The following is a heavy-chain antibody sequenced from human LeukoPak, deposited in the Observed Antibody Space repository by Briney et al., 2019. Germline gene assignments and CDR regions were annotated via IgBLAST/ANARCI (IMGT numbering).Heavy chain of an antibody. V-gene: IGHV4-39*01. J-gene: IGHJ3*02. CDR3: ARHEWGITNAFDI. D-gene: IGHD1-14*01. CDR2: IYYSGTT. Sequence: SETLSLTCAVSGGSFSSSDYYWGWIRQPPGKGLEWIGSIYYSGTTYYNPSLKSRVTISVDTSKKQFSLKLRSVTAADTAVYYCARHEWGITNAFDIWGQGTMVTVSS. CDR1: GGSFSSSDYY.